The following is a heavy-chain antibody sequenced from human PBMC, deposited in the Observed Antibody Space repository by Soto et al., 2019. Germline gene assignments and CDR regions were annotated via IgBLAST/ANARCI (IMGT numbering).Heavy chain of an antibody. CDR2: IYWDDDK. V-gene: IGHV2-5*02. J-gene: IGHJ3*02. Sequence: QITLKESGPTLVKPTQTLTLTCTFSGFSLSTSGVGVGWIRQPPGKALEWLALIYWDDDKRYSPSLKSRLTITKDNSKNQVVLTMTNMDPVDTATYYCAHRPSVLWFGELLWSAFDIWGQGTMVTVSS. CDR3: AHRPSVLWFGELLWSAFDI. D-gene: IGHD3-10*01. CDR1: GFSLSTSGVG.